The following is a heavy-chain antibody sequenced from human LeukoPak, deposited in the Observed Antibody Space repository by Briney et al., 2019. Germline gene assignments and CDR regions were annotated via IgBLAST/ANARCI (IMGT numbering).Heavy chain of an antibody. CDR1: GGTFSSYA. Sequence: SVKVSCKAPGGTFSSYAISWVRQAPRQGLEWMGGIIPIFGTANYAQKFQGRVTITADESTSTAYMELSSLRSEDTAVYYCARERSISGDSCYASWGQGTLVTVSS. J-gene: IGHJ4*02. CDR3: ARERSISGDSCYAS. V-gene: IGHV1-69*13. CDR2: IIPIFGTA. D-gene: IGHD2-15*01.